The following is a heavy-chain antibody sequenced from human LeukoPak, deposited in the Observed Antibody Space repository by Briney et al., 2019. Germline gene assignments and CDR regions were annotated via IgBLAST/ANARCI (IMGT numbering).Heavy chain of an antibody. CDR3: ARRDDSSGYHKIFDY. Sequence: PSETLSLTCTVSGGSISSSSYYWGWIRQPPGKGLEWIGSIYYSGSTYYNPSLKSRVTISIDTSKNQFYLKLSSLTTADTAAYYCARRDDSSGYHKIFDYWGPGTLVTVSS. CDR1: GGSISSSSYY. CDR2: IYYSGST. D-gene: IGHD3-22*01. J-gene: IGHJ4*02. V-gene: IGHV4-39*01.